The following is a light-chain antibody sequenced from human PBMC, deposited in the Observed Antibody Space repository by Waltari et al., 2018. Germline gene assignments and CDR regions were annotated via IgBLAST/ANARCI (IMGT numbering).Light chain of an antibody. CDR2: KAS. CDR3: QQYNSYSLLT. CDR1: QRISKW. V-gene: IGKV1-5*03. Sequence: DIQMTQSPSTLSASVADRFTITCRASQRISKWLAWYQHKTGKAPKLLIYKASTLESGVPSRFSGSGSGTEFTLTISSLQPDDFATYYCQQYNSYSLLTFGGGTKVEIK. J-gene: IGKJ4*01.